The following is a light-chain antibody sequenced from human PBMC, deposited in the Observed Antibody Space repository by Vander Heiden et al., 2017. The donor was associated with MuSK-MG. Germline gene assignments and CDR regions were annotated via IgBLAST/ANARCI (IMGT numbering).Light chain of an antibody. CDR2: LAS. V-gene: IGKV2-28*01. CDR3: MQALQTPLT. CDR1: QSLVHTNGYNY. J-gene: IGKJ4*01. Sequence: DIVLTQSPLYLPATPGEPASISCRSSQSLVHTNGYNYLDWSLQRPGQPPQLLIYLASRRAPGVPDRFSGSGSGTDFTLKISRLEADDVGFYYCMQALQTPLTFGGGTKVDIK.